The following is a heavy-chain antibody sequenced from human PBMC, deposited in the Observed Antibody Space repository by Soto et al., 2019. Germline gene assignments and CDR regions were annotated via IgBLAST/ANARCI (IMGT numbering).Heavy chain of an antibody. V-gene: IGHV1-69*12. CDR2: IIPIFGTA. D-gene: IGHD2-15*01. Sequence: QVQLVQSGAEVKKPGSSVKVSCKASGGTFSSYAISWVRQAPGQGLEWMGGIIPIFGTANYAQKFQGRVTITADESTSTAYMELSSLRSEDTAVYYCARARSAAATGYYGMDVWGQGTTVTVSS. CDR1: GGTFSSYA. CDR3: ARARSAAATGYYGMDV. J-gene: IGHJ6*02.